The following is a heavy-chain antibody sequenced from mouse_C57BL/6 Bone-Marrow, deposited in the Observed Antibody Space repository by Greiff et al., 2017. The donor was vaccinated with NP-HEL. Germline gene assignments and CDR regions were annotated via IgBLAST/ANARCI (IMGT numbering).Heavy chain of an antibody. J-gene: IGHJ3*01. CDR1: GYTFTDYE. CDR3: TPETGASWFAY. Sequence: VKLQESGAELVRPGASVTLSCKASGYTFTDYEMHWVKQTPVHGLEWFGAIDPETGGTAYNQKFKGKAILTADKSSSTAYMELRSLTSEDSAVYYCTPETGASWFAYWGQGTLVTVSA. CDR2: IDPETGGT. D-gene: IGHD4-1*01. V-gene: IGHV1-15*01.